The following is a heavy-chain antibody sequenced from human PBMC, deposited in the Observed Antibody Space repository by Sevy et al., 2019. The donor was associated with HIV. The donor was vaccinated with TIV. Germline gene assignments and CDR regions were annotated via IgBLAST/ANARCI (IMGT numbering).Heavy chain of an antibody. J-gene: IGHJ6*02. V-gene: IGHV3-72*01. D-gene: IGHD2-15*01. CDR2: TRDKANSYTT. CDR1: GFTFSNYA. CDR3: TRDLLHGMDV. Sequence: GGSLRLSCAASGFTFSNYAMTWVRQAPGKGLEWVGRTRDKANSYTTEYAASVKGRFTISRDDSKNSLYLQMNSLKTEDAAVYYCTRDLLHGMDVWGQGTTVTVSS.